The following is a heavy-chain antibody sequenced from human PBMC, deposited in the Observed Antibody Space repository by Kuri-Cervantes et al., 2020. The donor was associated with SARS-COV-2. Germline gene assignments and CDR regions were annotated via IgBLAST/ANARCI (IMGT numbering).Heavy chain of an antibody. D-gene: IGHD1-1*01. Sequence: GESLKISCAASGFTFSSYAMHWVRQAPGKGLEWVAVISYDGSNKYYADSVKGRFTISRDNSKNTLYLQMNSLRAEDTAVYYCAREGVEAFDIWGQGTMVTVSS. V-gene: IGHV3-30-3*01. CDR2: ISYDGSNK. CDR3: AREGVEAFDI. J-gene: IGHJ3*02. CDR1: GFTFSSYA.